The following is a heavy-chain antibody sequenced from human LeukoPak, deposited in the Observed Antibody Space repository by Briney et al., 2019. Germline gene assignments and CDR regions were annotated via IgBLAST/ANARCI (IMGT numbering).Heavy chain of an antibody. Sequence: GSSLQICCKGSGSIVSNYWNGGGRPLPGKGLGWTGIIYPGDSETRYSPSFQGQVTISADKSISTAYLQWSSLKASDTAMYYCARRRDLYSGSYYPFDYWGQGTLVTVSS. CDR2: IYPGDSET. CDR3: ARRRDLYSGSYYPFDY. CDR1: GSIVSNYW. D-gene: IGHD1-26*01. J-gene: IGHJ4*02. V-gene: IGHV5-51*01.